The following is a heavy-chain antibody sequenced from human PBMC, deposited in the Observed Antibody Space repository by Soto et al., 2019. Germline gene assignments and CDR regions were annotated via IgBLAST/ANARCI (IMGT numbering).Heavy chain of an antibody. CDR3: ARDNGDYYYYYMDV. V-gene: IGHV3-13*01. J-gene: IGHJ6*03. Sequence: GGSLRLSCAASGFTFSSYDMHWVRQATGKGLEWVSAIGTAGDTYYPGSVKGRFTISRENAKNSLYLQMNSLRAGDTAVYYCARDNGDYYYYYMDVWGKGTTVTVSS. CDR1: GFTFSSYD. CDR2: IGTAGDT. D-gene: IGHD4-17*01.